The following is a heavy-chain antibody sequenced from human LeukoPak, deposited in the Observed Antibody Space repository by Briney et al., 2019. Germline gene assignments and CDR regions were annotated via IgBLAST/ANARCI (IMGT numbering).Heavy chain of an antibody. Sequence: ASVNVSCKASVYIFTAYYMHWVRQAPGQGLEWMRWINPDSGGTNYAQKFQGRVTMTTDTSINTAYMELSRLRSDDTAVYYCARSPVNTMIVVVIDDYWGQGTLVTVSS. D-gene: IGHD3-22*01. CDR3: ARSPVNTMIVVVIDDY. CDR2: INPDSGGT. J-gene: IGHJ4*02. V-gene: IGHV1-2*02. CDR1: VYIFTAYY.